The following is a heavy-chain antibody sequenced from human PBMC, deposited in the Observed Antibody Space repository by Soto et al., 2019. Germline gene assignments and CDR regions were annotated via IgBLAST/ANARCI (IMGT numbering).Heavy chain of an antibody. J-gene: IGHJ6*03. CDR3: ARGYCSGGSCYSDSVYYYYYYMDV. CDR1: GGTFSSYT. V-gene: IGHV1-69*02. Sequence: GASVKVSCKASGGTFSSYTISWVRQAPGQGLEWMGRIIPILGIANYAQKFQGRVTITADKSTSTAYMELSSLRSEDTAVYYCARGYCSGGSCYSDSVYYYYYYMDVWGKGTTVTVSS. CDR2: IIPILGIA. D-gene: IGHD2-15*01.